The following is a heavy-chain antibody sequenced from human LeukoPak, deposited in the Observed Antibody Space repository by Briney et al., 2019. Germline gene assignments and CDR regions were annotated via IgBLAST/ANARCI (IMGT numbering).Heavy chain of an antibody. CDR2: INWNGGST. Sequence: GGSLRLSCAASGFTFDDYGMSWVRQAPGKGLEWVSGINWNGGSTGYADSVKGRFTISRDNAKNSLYLQMNSLRAEDTALYYCARNSELQLWTLFDYWGQGTLVTVSS. J-gene: IGHJ4*02. V-gene: IGHV3-20*04. D-gene: IGHD5-18*01. CDR1: GFTFDDYG. CDR3: ARNSELQLWTLFDY.